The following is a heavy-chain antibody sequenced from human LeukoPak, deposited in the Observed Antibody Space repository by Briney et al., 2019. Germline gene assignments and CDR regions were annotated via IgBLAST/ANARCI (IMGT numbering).Heavy chain of an antibody. D-gene: IGHD3-10*01. CDR2: IYSDETT. J-gene: IGHJ4*02. CDR1: GFTVSSSY. V-gene: IGHV3-53*01. Sequence: GGSLRLSRAASGFTVSSSYMTWVRQAPGKGLEWVSIIYSDETTYYADSVKGRFTISRDNSKNTLYLQMNSLRADDTAVYYCARGPPKAYGSGNYFDYWGPGTLVTVSS. CDR3: ARGPPKAYGSGNYFDY.